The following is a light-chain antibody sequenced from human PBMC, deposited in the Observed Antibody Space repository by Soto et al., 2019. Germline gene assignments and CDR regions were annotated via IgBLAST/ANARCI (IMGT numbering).Light chain of an antibody. J-gene: IGLJ1*01. Sequence: QAVLTQPASVSGSPGQSIAISCTGTRSEVGAYNYVSWYQQHPGKAPKLMISEVTNRPSGVSDRFSGSKSGNTASLTISGLQAEDEADHYCSSFTSRFTFVFGTRTKVTVL. CDR3: SSFTSRFTFV. CDR2: EVT. CDR1: RSEVGAYNY. V-gene: IGLV2-14*01.